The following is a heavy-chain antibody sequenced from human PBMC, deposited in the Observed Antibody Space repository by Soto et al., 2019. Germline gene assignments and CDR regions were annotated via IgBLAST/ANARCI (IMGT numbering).Heavy chain of an antibody. D-gene: IGHD5-12*01. CDR2: IWYDGGNK. V-gene: IGHV3-33*08. Sequence: PGGPMRHCYASSGCKFVSCGRHWVRTAEGKGLEWVAVIWYDGGNKYYADSVKGRFTISRDNSKNTLYLQMNSLRAEDTAVYYCARGPYRNTYNWFDSWVQGTLVTV. CDR3: ARGPYRNTYNWFDS. J-gene: IGHJ5*02. CDR1: GCKFVSCG.